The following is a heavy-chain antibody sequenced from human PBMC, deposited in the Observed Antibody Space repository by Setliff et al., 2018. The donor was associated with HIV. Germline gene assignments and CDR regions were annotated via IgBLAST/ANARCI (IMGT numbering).Heavy chain of an antibody. CDR1: GYTLTEVS. CDR3: ARPIRAAAGNDAFHV. J-gene: IGHJ3*01. Sequence: GASVKVSCKVSGYTLTEVSIHWVRQAPGKGLEWMGYFDPQDGKTIYAQKFQGRVTITADESTSTAYMELSSLRSEDSAVYFCARPIRAAAGNDAFHVWGQGTMVTVSS. V-gene: IGHV1-24*01. CDR2: FDPQDGKT. D-gene: IGHD6-13*01.